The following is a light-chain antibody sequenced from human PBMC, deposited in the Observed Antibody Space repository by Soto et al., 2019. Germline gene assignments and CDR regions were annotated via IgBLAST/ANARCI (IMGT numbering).Light chain of an antibody. CDR3: QQYNNWPRT. V-gene: IGKV3-15*01. Sequence: EIVMTQSPATLYVSPGERATLSCRASQSVSGNLAWYQQKPGQAPRLLIYGASTRATGIPARFSGSGSRTQFTLTISSLQSEDFAVYYCQQYNNWPRTFCQGTKVEIK. CDR1: QSVSGN. J-gene: IGKJ1*01. CDR2: GAS.